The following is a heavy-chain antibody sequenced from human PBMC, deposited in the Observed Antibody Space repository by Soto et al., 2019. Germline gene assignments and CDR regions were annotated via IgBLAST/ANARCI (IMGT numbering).Heavy chain of an antibody. V-gene: IGHV3-30-3*01. CDR2: ISYDGSNK. CDR1: GFTFSSYA. D-gene: IGHD3-22*01. CDR3: ARAPHRGYYYDSSGPPGVAFDI. Sequence: GGSLRLSCAASGFTFSSYAMHWVRQAPGKGLEWVAVISYDGSNKYYADSVKGRFTISRDNSKNTLYLQMNNLRAEDTAVYYCARAPHRGYYYDSSGPPGVAFDIWGHGTMVTVSS. J-gene: IGHJ3*02.